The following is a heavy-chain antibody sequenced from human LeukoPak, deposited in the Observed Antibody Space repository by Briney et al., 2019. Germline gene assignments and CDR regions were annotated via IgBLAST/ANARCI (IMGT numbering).Heavy chain of an antibody. J-gene: IGHJ4*02. V-gene: IGHV4-4*07. CDR3: ARDRDYYDSSGYWTPLDY. CDR2: LYTSGST. CDR1: GGSISSYY. D-gene: IGHD3-22*01. Sequence: SETLSLTCTVSGGSISSYYWSWIRQPAGKGREWIGRLYTSGSTNYNPSLKSRVTMSGDTSKNQLSLKLRSVTAADTAVYYCARDRDYYDSSGYWTPLDYWGQGTLVTVSS.